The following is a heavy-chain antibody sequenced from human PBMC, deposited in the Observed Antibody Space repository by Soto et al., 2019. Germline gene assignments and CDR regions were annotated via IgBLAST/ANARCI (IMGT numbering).Heavy chain of an antibody. CDR1: GFTFSSYG. D-gene: IGHD2-15*01. CDR3: ARDYGGYCSGGSCYSFDY. Sequence: QVQLVESGGGVVQPGRSLRLSCAASGFTFSSYGMHWVRQAPGKGLEWVAVIWYDGSNKYYADSVKGRFTISRDNSKNTLYRQMNSLRAEDTAVYYCARDYGGYCSGGSCYSFDYWGQGTLVTVSS. CDR2: IWYDGSNK. V-gene: IGHV3-33*01. J-gene: IGHJ4*02.